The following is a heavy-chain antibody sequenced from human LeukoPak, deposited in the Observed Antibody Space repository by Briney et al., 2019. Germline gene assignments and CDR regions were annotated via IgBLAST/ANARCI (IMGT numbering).Heavy chain of an antibody. J-gene: IGHJ5*02. CDR1: GFTFSSTW. CDR2: ITSDGRTT. Sequence: PGGSLRLSCAASGFTFSSTWMHWFRQGAGKGLVWVSRITSDGRTTIYADSVKGRFIISRDDPNNMLYLQMNSLRAEDTAVYYCAKDIAAGVNNPLPASWGQGTLVTVSS. V-gene: IGHV3-74*01. D-gene: IGHD6-13*01. CDR3: AKDIAAGVNNPLPAS.